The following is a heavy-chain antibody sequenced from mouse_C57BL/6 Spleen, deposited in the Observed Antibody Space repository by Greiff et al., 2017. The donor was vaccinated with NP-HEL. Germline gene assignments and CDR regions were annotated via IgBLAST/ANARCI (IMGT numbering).Heavy chain of an antibody. Sequence: EVQVVESGGGLVKPGGSLKLSCAASGFTFSSYTMSWVRQTPEKRLEWVATISGGGGNTYYPDSVKGRFTISRDNAKNTLYLQMSSLRSEDTALYYCARQVPLVYWGQGTTLTVSS. CDR2: ISGGGGNT. D-gene: IGHD1-1*02. CDR3: ARQVPLVY. CDR1: GFTFSSYT. J-gene: IGHJ2*01. V-gene: IGHV5-9*01.